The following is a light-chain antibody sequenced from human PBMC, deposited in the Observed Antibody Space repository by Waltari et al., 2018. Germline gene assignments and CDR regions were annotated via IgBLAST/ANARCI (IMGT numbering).Light chain of an antibody. CDR1: RSNLGSNS. V-gene: IGLV1-47*01. CDR2: RNN. CDR3: AAWDDTLSGVV. Sequence: QSVLTQPPSGSGTPGQRVTISCSGRRSNLGSNSLYRYQQLPGPAPRLLIYRNNQRPSGVPDRFSGSKSGTSASLAISGLRSDDQADYYCAAWDDTLSGVVFGGGTKLTVL. J-gene: IGLJ2*01.